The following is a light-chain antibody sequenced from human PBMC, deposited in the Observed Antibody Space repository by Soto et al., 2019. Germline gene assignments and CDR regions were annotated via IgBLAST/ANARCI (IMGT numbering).Light chain of an antibody. Sequence: QSVLTQPPSVSGAPGQRVTISCTGSSSNIGAGYDVHWYQRLPGTAPKVLIYSNNNRPSGVPDRFSGSKSGTSASLAITGLQAEYEADYYCQSYDSSLSGSYVFGTGTKLTVL. CDR2: SNN. J-gene: IGLJ1*01. CDR1: SSNIGAGYD. V-gene: IGLV1-40*01. CDR3: QSYDSSLSGSYV.